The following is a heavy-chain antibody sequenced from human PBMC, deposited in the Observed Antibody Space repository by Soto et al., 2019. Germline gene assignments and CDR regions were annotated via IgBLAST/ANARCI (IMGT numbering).Heavy chain of an antibody. V-gene: IGHV1-2*04. D-gene: IGHD1-26*01. Sequence: QVQLVQSGAEVKKPGASVKVSCKASGYTFTGYYMHWVRQAPGQGLEWMGWINPNSGGTNYAQKFQGWVTITRDTSISTAYMELSRRRSDDTAVYYCAREDRVGAKGGWRYWGQGTLVTVSS. CDR2: INPNSGGT. J-gene: IGHJ4*02. CDR1: GYTFTGYY. CDR3: AREDRVGAKGGWRY.